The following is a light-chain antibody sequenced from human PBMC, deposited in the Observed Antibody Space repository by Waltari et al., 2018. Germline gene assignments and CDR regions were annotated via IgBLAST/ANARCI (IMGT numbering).Light chain of an antibody. CDR1: ALPKKY. J-gene: IGLJ3*02. CDR2: KDT. Sequence: SYELTQSPSVSVSPGQTATITCSGDALPKKYAYCYQQKSGQAPVLVIYKDTKRPSGIPEKFSGSSTGTMATLTISGGQVEDEGDYYCYSAEISGKLWAFGGGTKLTVL. V-gene: IGLV3-10*01. CDR3: YSAEISGKLWA.